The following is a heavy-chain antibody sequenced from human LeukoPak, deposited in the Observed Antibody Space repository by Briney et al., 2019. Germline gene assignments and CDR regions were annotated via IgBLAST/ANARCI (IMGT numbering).Heavy chain of an antibody. J-gene: IGHJ4*02. D-gene: IGHD4-17*01. Sequence: SETLSLTCTVSGGSISSSSYYWGWIRQPPGKGLEWIGSIYYSGSTYYNPSLKSRVTISVDTSKNHFSLKLSSVTAADTAVYYCARASTVTRLDYWGQGTLVTVSS. V-gene: IGHV4-39*07. CDR1: GGSISSSSYY. CDR2: IYYSGST. CDR3: ARASTVTRLDY.